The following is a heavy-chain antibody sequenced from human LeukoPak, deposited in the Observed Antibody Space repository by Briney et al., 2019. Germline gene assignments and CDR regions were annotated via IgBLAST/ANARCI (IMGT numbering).Heavy chain of an antibody. CDR1: GFMFSSYW. CDR3: AKTLDYCALWHLDY. V-gene: IGHV3-7*03. D-gene: IGHD1-1*01. J-gene: IGHJ4*02. CDR2: IKHGGSEK. Sequence: GGSLRLSCSASGFMFSSYWMNWVRQAPGKGLEWVANIKHGGSEKYYVDSVKGRFSISRDNSKNTLYLQMNSLRAEDTAVYYCAKTLDYCALWHLDYWGQGTLVTVSS.